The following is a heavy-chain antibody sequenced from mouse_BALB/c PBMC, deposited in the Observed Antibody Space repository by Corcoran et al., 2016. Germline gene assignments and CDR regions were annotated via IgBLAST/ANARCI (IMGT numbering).Heavy chain of an antibody. CDR1: GYSFTGYY. J-gene: IGHJ1*01. Sequence: EVQLQQSGPELVKPGASVKISCKASGYSFTGYYMHWVKQSHVKSLEWIGRINPYNGATSYNQNFKDKASLTVDKSSSTAYMELHSLTSEDSAVYYCARVYGRSWYFDVWGAGTTVTVSS. CDR3: ARVYGRSWYFDV. D-gene: IGHD1-1*01. CDR2: INPYNGAT. V-gene: IGHV1-26*01.